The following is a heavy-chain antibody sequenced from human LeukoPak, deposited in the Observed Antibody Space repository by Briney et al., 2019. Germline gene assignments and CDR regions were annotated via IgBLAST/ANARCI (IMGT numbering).Heavy chain of an antibody. V-gene: IGHV1-18*01. Sequence: ASVKVSCKASGYTFRNYGITWIRQAPGQGLEWMGWIGTYNGNTDYAQKFQGRVIMTADTSTTTAHMELRSLRSDDTAVYYCARGRLKRVPFTKVAGALDYWGQGTRVTVSS. CDR3: ARGRLKRVPFTKVAGALDY. CDR2: IGTYNGNT. CDR1: GYTFRNYG. J-gene: IGHJ4*02. D-gene: IGHD6-19*01.